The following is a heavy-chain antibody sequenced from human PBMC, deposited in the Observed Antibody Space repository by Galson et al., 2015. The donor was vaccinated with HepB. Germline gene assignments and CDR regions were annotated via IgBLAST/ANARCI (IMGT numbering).Heavy chain of an antibody. V-gene: IGHV3-30*03. CDR1: GFTFSSYG. CDR2: ISYDGSNK. D-gene: IGHD4-23*01. CDR3: ARAPGDYGGDAFDI. J-gene: IGHJ3*02. Sequence: SLRLSCAASGFTFSSYGMHWVRQAPGKGLEWVAVISYDGSNKYYADSVKGRFTISRDNSKNTLYLQMNSLRAEDTAVYYCARAPGDYGGDAFDIWGQGTMVTVSS.